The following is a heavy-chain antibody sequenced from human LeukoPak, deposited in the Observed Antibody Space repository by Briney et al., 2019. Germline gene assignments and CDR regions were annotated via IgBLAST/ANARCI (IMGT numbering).Heavy chain of an antibody. J-gene: IGHJ3*02. D-gene: IGHD3-22*01. CDR3: ARDQTPHYYDSSGYYRNDAFDI. Sequence: GGSLRLSCAASGFTFSSYWMHWVRQAPGKGLVWVSRINSDGSSTSYADSVKGRFTISRDNAKNTLYLQMNSLRDEDTAVYYCARDQTPHYYDSSGYYRNDAFDIWGQGTMVTVSS. V-gene: IGHV3-74*01. CDR1: GFTFSSYW. CDR2: INSDGSST.